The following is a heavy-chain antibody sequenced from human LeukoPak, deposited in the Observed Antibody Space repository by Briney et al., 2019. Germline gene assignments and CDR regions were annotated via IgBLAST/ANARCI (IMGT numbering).Heavy chain of an antibody. D-gene: IGHD3-22*01. CDR3: ARDRAQYDSDAFDI. CDR2: IYYSGST. J-gene: IGHJ3*02. CDR1: GGSISSYY. Sequence: SETLSLTCTVSGGSISSYYWSWIRQPPGKGLEWIGYIYYSGSTNYNPSLKSRVTISVDTSKNQFSLKLSSVTAADTAVYYCARDRAQYDSDAFDIWGQGTMVTVSS. V-gene: IGHV4-59*01.